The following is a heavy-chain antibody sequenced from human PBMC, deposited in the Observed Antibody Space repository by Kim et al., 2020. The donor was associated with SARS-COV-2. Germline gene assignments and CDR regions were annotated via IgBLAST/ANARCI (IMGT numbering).Heavy chain of an antibody. CDR2: ISWNSGSI. Sequence: GGSLRLSCAASGFTFDDYAMHWVRQAPGKGLEWVSGISWNSGSIGYADSVKGRFTISRDNAKNSLYLQMNSLRAEDTALYYCAVYDILTGYYDYWGQGTLVTVSS. V-gene: IGHV3-9*01. CDR3: AVYDILTGYYDY. D-gene: IGHD3-9*01. J-gene: IGHJ4*02. CDR1: GFTFDDYA.